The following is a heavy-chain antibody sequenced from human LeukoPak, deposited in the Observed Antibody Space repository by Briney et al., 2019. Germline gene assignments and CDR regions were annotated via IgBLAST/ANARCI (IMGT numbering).Heavy chain of an antibody. D-gene: IGHD1-26*01. J-gene: IGHJ4*02. CDR3: ARDVGATSCFDY. CDR2: ISSSSSYI. CDR1: GFTFSSFA. Sequence: GGSLRLSCASSGFTFSSFAMHWVRQAPGKGLEWVSSISSSSSYIYYADSVKGRFTISRDNAKNSLYLQMNSLRAEDTAVYYCARDVGATSCFDYWGQGTLVTVSS. V-gene: IGHV3-21*01.